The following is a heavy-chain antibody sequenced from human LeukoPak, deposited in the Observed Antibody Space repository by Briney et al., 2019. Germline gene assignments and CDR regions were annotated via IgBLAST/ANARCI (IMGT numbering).Heavy chain of an antibody. D-gene: IGHD6-25*01. CDR1: GGSISSSSYY. V-gene: IGHV4-39*07. CDR2: IYYSGST. Sequence: SETLSLTCTVSGGSISSSSYYWGWIRQPPGKGLEWIGSIYYSGSTYYNPSLKSRVTISVDRSKNQFSLKLSSVTAADTAVYYCASRIAATRSIDYWGQGTLVTVSS. CDR3: ASRIAATRSIDY. J-gene: IGHJ4*02.